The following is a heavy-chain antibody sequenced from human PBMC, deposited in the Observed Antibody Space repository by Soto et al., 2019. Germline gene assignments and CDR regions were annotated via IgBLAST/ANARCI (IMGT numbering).Heavy chain of an antibody. CDR1: GGSISSGGYY. CDR3: ARGGSQVPFSNGMDV. V-gene: IGHV4-31*03. CDR2: IYYSGST. Sequence: PSETLSLTCTVSGGSISSGGYYWSWIRQHPGKGLEWIGYIYYSGSTYYNPSLKSRVTISVDTSKNQFSLKLISVTAADTAVYYCARGGSQVPFSNGMDVWGQGTTVTVSS. J-gene: IGHJ6*02.